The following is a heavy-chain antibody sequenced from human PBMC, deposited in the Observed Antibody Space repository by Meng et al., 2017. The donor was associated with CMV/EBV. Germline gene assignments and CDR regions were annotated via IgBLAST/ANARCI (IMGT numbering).Heavy chain of an antibody. J-gene: IGHJ6*02. CDR1: GFTFDDYA. Sequence: GGSLRLSCAASGFTFDDYAMHRVRQAPGKGLEWVSGISWNSGSIGYADSVKGRFTISRDNAKNSLYLQMNSLRAEDTALYYCAKEGGIAVADNYYYYGMDVWGQGTTVTVSS. CDR2: ISWNSGSI. V-gene: IGHV3-9*01. D-gene: IGHD6-19*01. CDR3: AKEGGIAVADNYYYYGMDV.